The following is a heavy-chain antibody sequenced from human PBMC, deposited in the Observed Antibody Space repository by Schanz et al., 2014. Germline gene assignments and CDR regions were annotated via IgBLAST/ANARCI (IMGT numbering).Heavy chain of an antibody. J-gene: IGHJ4*02. CDR2: INPNSGAT. D-gene: IGHD2-8*02. V-gene: IGHV1-2*02. CDR3: ARGLVRYFAY. Sequence: QVQLVQSGSELKKPGASVKVSCKASGYTFTGYYIHWVRQAPGQGLEWLGWINPNSGATSSAQKFQGRVTMTRDTSISTAYMELSRLRSDDTAVYYCARGLVRYFAYWGQGTLVTVSS. CDR1: GYTFTGYY.